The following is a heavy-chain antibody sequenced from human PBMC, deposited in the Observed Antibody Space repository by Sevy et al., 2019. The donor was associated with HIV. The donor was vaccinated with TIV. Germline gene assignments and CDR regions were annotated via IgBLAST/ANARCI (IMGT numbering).Heavy chain of an antibody. V-gene: IGHV3-7*01. CDR3: ARGVGLDR. D-gene: IGHD1-26*01. J-gene: IGHJ5*02. Sequence: GGSLRLSCEASGFTFSPYWMTWVRQAPGKGLEWVANIRPDGSDKCCVDSVKGRFTISRDNAKNSLYLQMNSLRADDTAMYYSARGVGLDRWGQGALVTVSS. CDR2: IRPDGSDK. CDR1: GFTFSPYW.